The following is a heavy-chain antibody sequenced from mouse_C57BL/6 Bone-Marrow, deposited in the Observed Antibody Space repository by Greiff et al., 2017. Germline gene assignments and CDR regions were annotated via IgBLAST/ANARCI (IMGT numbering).Heavy chain of an antibody. CDR1: GFTFSSYA. V-gene: IGHV5-4*03. D-gene: IGHD1-1*02. J-gene: IGHJ4*01. CDR2: ISDGGSYT. Sequence: DVMLVESGGGLVKPGGSLKLSCAASGFTFSSYAMSWVRQTPEKRLEWVATISDGGSYTYYPDNVKGRFTISRDNAKNNLYLQMSHLKSEDTAMYYCARGDYYGNYAMDYWGQGTSVTVSS. CDR3: ARGDYYGNYAMDY.